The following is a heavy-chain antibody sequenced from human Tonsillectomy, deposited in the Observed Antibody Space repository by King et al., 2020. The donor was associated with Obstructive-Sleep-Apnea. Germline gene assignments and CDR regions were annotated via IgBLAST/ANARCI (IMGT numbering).Heavy chain of an antibody. J-gene: IGHJ4*02. D-gene: IGHD3-22*01. CDR2: ISAYNGDT. CDR1: GYIFNDYG. CDR3: ARGQDYLVVVPKGGFDY. Sequence: QLVQSGAEVKKPGASVKVSCKASGYIFNDYGVNWVRQAPGQGLEWMGWISAYNGDTKYVQNLQDRVTMTTDTSTRTVYMELRSLRSDDTAVYYCARGQDYLVVVPKGGFDYWGQGTLVTVSS. V-gene: IGHV1-18*01.